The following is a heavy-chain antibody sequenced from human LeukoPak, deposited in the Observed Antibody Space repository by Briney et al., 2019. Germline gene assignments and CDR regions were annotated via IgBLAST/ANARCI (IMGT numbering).Heavy chain of an antibody. D-gene: IGHD2-15*01. V-gene: IGHV4-39*01. Sequence: SETLSLTCTVSGGSISSSSYYWGWIRQPPGKGLEWIGSIYYSGNTYYNPSLKSRVTISVDTSKNQFSLKLSSVTAADTAVYYCARGRGVAVAARNWFDPWGQGTLVTVSS. J-gene: IGHJ5*02. CDR2: IYYSGNT. CDR3: ARGRGVAVAARNWFDP. CDR1: GGSISSSSYY.